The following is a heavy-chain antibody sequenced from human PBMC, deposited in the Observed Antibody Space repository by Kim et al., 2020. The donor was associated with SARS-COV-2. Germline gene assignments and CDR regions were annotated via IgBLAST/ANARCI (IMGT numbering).Heavy chain of an antibody. D-gene: IGHD5-18*01. CDR3: ARRGYSYGYGHWFDP. V-gene: IGHV4-39*01. J-gene: IGHJ5*02. Sequence: PSPTSRVTISVDPSKNQFSLKLSSVTAADTAVYYCARRGYSYGYGHWFDPWGQGTLVTVSS.